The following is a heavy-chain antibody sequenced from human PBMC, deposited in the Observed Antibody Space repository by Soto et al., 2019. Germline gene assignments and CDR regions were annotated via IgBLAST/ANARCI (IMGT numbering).Heavy chain of an antibody. CDR3: ARYYDILTGRFDY. CDR2: IYYSGST. Sequence: PSETLSLTCTVSGGCISSYYWSWIRQPPGKGLEWIGYIYYSGSTNYNPSLKSRVTISVDTSKNQFSLKLSSVTAADTAVYYCARYYDILTGRFDYWGQGTLVTVSS. V-gene: IGHV4-59*01. CDR1: GGCISSYY. D-gene: IGHD3-9*01. J-gene: IGHJ4*02.